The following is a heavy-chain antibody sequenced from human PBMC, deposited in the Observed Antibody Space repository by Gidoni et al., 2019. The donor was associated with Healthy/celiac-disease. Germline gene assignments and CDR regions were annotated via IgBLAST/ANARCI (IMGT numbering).Heavy chain of an antibody. V-gene: IGHV3-21*01. CDR2: ISSSSSYI. CDR3: ARDRGSYCGGDCYLADY. CDR1: GFPFSSSS. D-gene: IGHD2-21*02. Sequence: EVQLVESGGGLVKPGGSLRLSCAASGFPFSSSSMNWVRQAPGKGLEWVSSISSSSSYIYYADSVKGRFTISRDNAKNSLYLQMNSLRAEDTAVYYCARDRGSYCGGDCYLADYWGQGTLVTVSS. J-gene: IGHJ4*02.